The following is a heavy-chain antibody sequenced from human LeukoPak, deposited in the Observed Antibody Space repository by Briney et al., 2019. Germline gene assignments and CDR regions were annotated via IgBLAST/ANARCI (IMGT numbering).Heavy chain of an antibody. CDR3: ARTWANHYYDSSGYLSAFDI. Sequence: SETLSLTCTVSGGSISSYYWSWIRQPPGKGLEWIGYIHYSGSTNYNPSLKSRVTISVDTSKNQFSLKLSSVTAADTAVHYCARTWANHYYDSSGYLSAFDIWGQGTMVSVSS. V-gene: IGHV4-59*01. CDR2: IHYSGST. CDR1: GGSISSYY. J-gene: IGHJ3*02. D-gene: IGHD3-22*01.